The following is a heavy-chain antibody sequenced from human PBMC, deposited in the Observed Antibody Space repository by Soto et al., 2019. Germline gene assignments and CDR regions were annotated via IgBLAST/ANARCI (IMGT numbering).Heavy chain of an antibody. CDR2: INPSGGST. D-gene: IGHD6-19*01. CDR3: ARNIAVAGTDYYGMDV. Sequence: ASVKVSCKASGYTFTSYYMHWVRQAPGQGLEWMGIINPSGGSTSYAQKFQGRVTMTRDTSTSTVYMELSSLRSEDTAVYYCARNIAVAGTDYYGMDVWGQGTKVTVSS. CDR1: GYTFTSYY. J-gene: IGHJ6*02. V-gene: IGHV1-46*01.